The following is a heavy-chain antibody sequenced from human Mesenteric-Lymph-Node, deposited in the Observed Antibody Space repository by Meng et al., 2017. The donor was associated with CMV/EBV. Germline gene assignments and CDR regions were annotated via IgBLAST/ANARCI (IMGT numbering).Heavy chain of an antibody. D-gene: IGHD3-3*01. CDR1: GFTFTSKP. CDR2: IRYDGSNK. Sequence: GESLKTSCAASGFTFTSKPMHWVRQAPGKGLEWVAFIRYDGSNKYYADSVKGRFTISRDNSKNTLYLQMNSLRAEDTAVYYCAGSLWSDQYLLYWGQGTLVTVSS. V-gene: IGHV3-30*02. CDR3: AGSLWSDQYLLY. J-gene: IGHJ4*02.